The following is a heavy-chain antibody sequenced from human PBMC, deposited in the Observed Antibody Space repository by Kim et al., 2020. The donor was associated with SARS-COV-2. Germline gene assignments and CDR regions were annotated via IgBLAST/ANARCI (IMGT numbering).Heavy chain of an antibody. V-gene: IGHV1-24*01. D-gene: IGHD3-22*01. Sequence: ASVKVSCKVSGYTLTELSMHWVRQAPGKGLEWMGGFDPEDGETIYAQKFQGRVTMTEDTSTDTAYMELSSLRSEDTAVYYCATGYYDSSGYYLFDIWGQGTMVTVSS. CDR2: FDPEDGET. CDR1: GYTLTELS. CDR3: ATGYYDSSGYYLFDI. J-gene: IGHJ3*02.